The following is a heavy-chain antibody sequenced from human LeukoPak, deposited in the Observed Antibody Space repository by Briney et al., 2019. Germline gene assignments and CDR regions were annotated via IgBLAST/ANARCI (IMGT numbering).Heavy chain of an antibody. J-gene: IGHJ4*02. CDR1: GFTFSSYA. CDR2: IIVIGGGT. V-gene: IGHV3-23*01. Sequence: GGSLRLSCAASGFTFSSYAMSWVRQAPGKGLEWVSAIIVIGGGTYYADSVKGRFTISRDNSKNTLYLQMNSLRAEDTAVYYCAKDLRSYYYDSSGYYELPYFDYWGQGTLVTVSS. CDR3: AKDLRSYYYDSSGYYELPYFDY. D-gene: IGHD3-22*01.